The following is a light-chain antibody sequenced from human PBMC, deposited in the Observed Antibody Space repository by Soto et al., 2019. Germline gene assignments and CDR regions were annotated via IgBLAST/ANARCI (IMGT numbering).Light chain of an antibody. V-gene: IGLV2-23*02. J-gene: IGLJ1*01. Sequence: QSALTQPASVSGSPGQSITISCTGTSSDVGSYNLVSWYQQHPGKAPKLMIYEVSKRPSGVSNRFSGSKSGNTASLTISGLQAVDEAEYYCCSFAGSSTYVFGTGTKVTVL. CDR3: CSFAGSSTYV. CDR2: EVS. CDR1: SSDVGSYNL.